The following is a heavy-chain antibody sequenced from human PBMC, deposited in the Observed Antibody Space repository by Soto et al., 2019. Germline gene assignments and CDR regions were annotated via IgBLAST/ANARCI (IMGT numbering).Heavy chain of an antibody. J-gene: IGHJ6*03. D-gene: IGHD6-13*01. CDR3: ARINAAAASLSYYYYYMDV. V-gene: IGHV4-59*01. Sequence: SETLSLTCTVSGGSISSYYWXWIRQPPGKGLEWIGYIYYSGSTNYNPSLKSRVTISVDTSKNQFSLKLSSVTAADTAVYYCARINAAAASLSYYYYYMDVWGKGTTVTVS. CDR2: IYYSGST. CDR1: GGSISSYY.